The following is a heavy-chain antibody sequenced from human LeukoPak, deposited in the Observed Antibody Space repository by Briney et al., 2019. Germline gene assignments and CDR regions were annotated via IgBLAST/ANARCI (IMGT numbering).Heavy chain of an antibody. CDR1: GGSISPYY. D-gene: IGHD3-22*01. V-gene: IGHV4-59*01. Sequence: PSETLSLTCTVSGGSISPYYWSWIRQPPGKGLEWIGYIYYSGSTNYNPSLKSRVTISLDTSKNQFSLKLSSVTAADTAVYYCARSTWLLDKWGQGTLVTVFS. CDR3: ARSTWLLDK. J-gene: IGHJ4*02. CDR2: IYYSGST.